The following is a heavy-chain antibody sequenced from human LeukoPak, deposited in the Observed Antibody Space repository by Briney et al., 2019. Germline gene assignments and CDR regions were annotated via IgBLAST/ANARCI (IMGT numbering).Heavy chain of an antibody. CDR3: AKHSHDGSAPYYEVQLDY. D-gene: IGHD3-22*01. J-gene: IGHJ4*02. CDR2: ISGSGHLT. CDR1: GFTFSSSG. V-gene: IGHV3-23*01. Sequence: GGSLRLSCAASGFTFSSSGMSWVRQAPGKGPEWVSAISGSGHLTYYADSVKGRFTISRDNSKNTLYLQMNSLRAEDTAVYYCAKHSHDGSAPYYEVQLDYWGQGTLVAVSS.